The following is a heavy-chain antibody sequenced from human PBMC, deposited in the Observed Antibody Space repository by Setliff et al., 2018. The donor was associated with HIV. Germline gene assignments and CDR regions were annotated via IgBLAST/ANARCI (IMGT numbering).Heavy chain of an antibody. CDR2: IKSKTDGGTT. Sequence: GGSLRLSCAPSGFTFGSYAMSWVRQAPGKGLEWLGRIKSKTDGGTTDYAAPVKGRFTISRDDSKNTLYLQMNSLRAEDTAVYYCAKAELSSGRYYFDYWGQGTLVTVSS. J-gene: IGHJ4*02. CDR1: GFTFGSYA. CDR3: AKAELSSGRYYFDY. V-gene: IGHV3-15*01. D-gene: IGHD6-19*01.